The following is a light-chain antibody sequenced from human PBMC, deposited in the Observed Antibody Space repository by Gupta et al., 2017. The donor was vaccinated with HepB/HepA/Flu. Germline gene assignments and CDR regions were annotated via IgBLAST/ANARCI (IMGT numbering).Light chain of an antibody. CDR2: QDN. CDR1: KLGDKY. V-gene: IGLV3-1*01. CDR3: QAWDSSTPWV. J-gene: IGLJ3*02. Sequence: SYDLTQPPSVSVSPGQTASIPCPGDKLGDKYACWYQQQPGQSPVLVIYQDNKRPSGIPERFSGSNSGNTATLTISGTQAMDEADYYCQAWDSSTPWVFGGGTKLTVL.